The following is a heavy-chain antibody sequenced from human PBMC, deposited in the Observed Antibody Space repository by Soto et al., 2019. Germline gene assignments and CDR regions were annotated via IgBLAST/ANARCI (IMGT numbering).Heavy chain of an antibody. CDR1: GYTFTNYD. CDR2: MNPNNGNA. D-gene: IGHD6-13*01. V-gene: IGHV1-8*01. Sequence: QVQLVQSGAEVKKPGASVKVSCKASGYTFTNYDINWVRQATGQGLEWMGWMNPNNGNAGYAQKFQGRVSMTRDSAINTAYMELSSRRAEDTAVYLCTRGGYSNTGTDYWGQGTLVSGST. CDR3: TRGGYSNTGTDY. J-gene: IGHJ4*02.